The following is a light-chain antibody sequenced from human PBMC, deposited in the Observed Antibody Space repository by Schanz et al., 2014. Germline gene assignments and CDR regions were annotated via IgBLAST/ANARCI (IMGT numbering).Light chain of an antibody. CDR2: SDN. CDR3: AAWDGSLIGYV. V-gene: IGLV1-44*01. J-gene: IGLJ1*01. Sequence: VLTQPPSASGTPGQRVTISCSGSSSNIGSNTVNWYQQLPGTAPKLLIYSDNQRPSGVPDRFSGSKSGTSASLAISGLQSDDEADYYCAAWDGSLIGYVFGTGTKLTVL. CDR1: SSNIGSNT.